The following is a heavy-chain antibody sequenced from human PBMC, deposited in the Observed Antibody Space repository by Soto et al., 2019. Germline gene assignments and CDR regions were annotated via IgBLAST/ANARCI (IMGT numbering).Heavy chain of an antibody. V-gene: IGHV3-23*01. CDR2: SSAGAAGNT. Sequence: EVQLLESGGGLVQPGGSLRLSCAASGFIFNSYAMSWVRQAPGKGLEWVSASSAGAAGNTYYADSVKGRFTISRDNSKNTLSLQMNSLRAEDTAVYYCAKRGHYDSSGSYAPFDYWGQGTLVTVSS. D-gene: IGHD3-22*01. CDR1: GFIFNSYA. J-gene: IGHJ4*02. CDR3: AKRGHYDSSGSYAPFDY.